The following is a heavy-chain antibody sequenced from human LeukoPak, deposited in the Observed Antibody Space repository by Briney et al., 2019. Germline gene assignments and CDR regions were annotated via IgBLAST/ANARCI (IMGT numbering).Heavy chain of an antibody. V-gene: IGHV1-58*01. D-gene: IGHD3-3*01. CDR1: GFTLTSSA. J-gene: IGHJ6*02. CDR2: IVVGSGNT. Sequence: ASVKVSCKASGFTLTSSAVQWVRQARGQRLEWIGWIVVGSGNTNYAQKFQERVTITRDMSTSTAYMELSSLRSEDTAVYYCAGGDYDFWSGYYIYYYYGMDVWGQGTTVTVSS. CDR3: AGGDYDFWSGYYIYYYYGMDV.